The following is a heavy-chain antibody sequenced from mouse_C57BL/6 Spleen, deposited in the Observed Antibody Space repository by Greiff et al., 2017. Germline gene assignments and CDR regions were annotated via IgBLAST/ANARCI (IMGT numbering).Heavy chain of an antibody. J-gene: IGHJ4*01. Sequence: LVESGPELVKPGASVKISCKASGYAFSSSWMNWVKQRPGKGLEWIGRIYPGDGDTNYNGKFKGKATLTAGKSSSTADMQLSSRTSEDSAVYFCARCSYYSNYGYAMDYWGQGTSVTVSS. CDR1: GYAFSSSW. CDR3: ARCSYYSNYGYAMDY. D-gene: IGHD2-5*01. CDR2: IYPGDGDT. V-gene: IGHV1-82*01.